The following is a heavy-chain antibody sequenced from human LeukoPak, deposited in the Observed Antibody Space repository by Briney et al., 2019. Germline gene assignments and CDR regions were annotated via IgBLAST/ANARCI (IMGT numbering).Heavy chain of an antibody. CDR2: INAGNGNT. Sequence: ASVKVSCKASGYTFTSYAMHWVRQAPGQRLEWMGWINAGNGNTKYSQKFQGRVTITRDTSASTAYMELSSLRSEDTAVYYCARDGVLWELPDYWGQGTLVTVSS. CDR3: ARDGVLWELPDY. CDR1: GYTFTSYA. J-gene: IGHJ4*02. D-gene: IGHD1-26*01. V-gene: IGHV1-3*01.